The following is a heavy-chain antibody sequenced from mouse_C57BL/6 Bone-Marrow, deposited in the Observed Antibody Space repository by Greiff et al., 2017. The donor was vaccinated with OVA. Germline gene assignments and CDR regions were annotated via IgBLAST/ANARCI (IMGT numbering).Heavy chain of an antibody. J-gene: IGHJ4*01. Sequence: EVQRVESGGGLVQPGGSLKLSCAASGFTFSDFYMYWIRQTPEKRLEWVAYISNGGGSTYYPDTVKGRFTISRDNAKNTLYLQMSRLKSEDTAMYFFARLDGMDYWGQGTPVTVSS. CDR1: GFTFSDFY. V-gene: IGHV5-12*01. CDR2: ISNGGGST. CDR3: ARLDGMDY.